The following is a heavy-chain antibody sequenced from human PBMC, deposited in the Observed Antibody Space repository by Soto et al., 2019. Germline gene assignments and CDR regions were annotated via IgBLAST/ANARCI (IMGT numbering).Heavy chain of an antibody. CDR1: GGSISSGGYY. Sequence: QVQLQESGPGLVKPSQTLSLTCTVSGGSISSGGYYWSWIRQHPGKGLEWIGYIYYSGSTYYNPSLKSRVTISVDTSKNQFSLKLSSVTAADTAVYYCARGLEEGGGSYYFDYWGQGTLVTVSS. CDR2: IYYSGST. V-gene: IGHV4-31*03. D-gene: IGHD1-26*01. J-gene: IGHJ4*02. CDR3: ARGLEEGGGSYYFDY.